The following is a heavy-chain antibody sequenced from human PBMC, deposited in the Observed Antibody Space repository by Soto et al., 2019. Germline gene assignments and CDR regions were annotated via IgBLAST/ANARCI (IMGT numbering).Heavy chain of an antibody. V-gene: IGHV3-11*01. D-gene: IGHD3-3*01. Sequence: QVQLVESGGDLVKRGGSLRLSCAASGYTFSDYYMSWIRQAPGKGLEWISYIDTSSTKIYYADSVKGRFTISRDNPKNSRYLEMNSLRDEDTGVYYCASHYDMWSGYLSPVDYWGQGTLVTVSS. CDR1: GYTFSDYY. J-gene: IGHJ4*02. CDR3: ASHYDMWSGYLSPVDY. CDR2: IDTSSTKI.